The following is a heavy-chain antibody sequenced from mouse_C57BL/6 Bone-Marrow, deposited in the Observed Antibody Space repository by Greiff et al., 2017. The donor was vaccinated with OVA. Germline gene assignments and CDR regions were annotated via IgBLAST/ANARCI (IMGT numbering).Heavy chain of an antibody. CDR1: GYTFTNYW. J-gene: IGHJ1*03. CDR2: IYPGGGYT. CDR3: ARWRTGYFDV. V-gene: IGHV1-63*01. Sequence: QVQLQQSGAELVRPGTSVKMSCKASGYTFTNYWIGWAKQRPGHGLEWIGDIYPGGGYTNYNEKFKGKATLTADKSSSTAYMQFSSLTSEDSAIYYCARWRTGYFDVWGTGTTVTVSS.